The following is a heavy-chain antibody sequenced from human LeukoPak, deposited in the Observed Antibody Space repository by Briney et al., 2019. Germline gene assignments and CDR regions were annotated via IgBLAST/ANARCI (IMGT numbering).Heavy chain of an antibody. D-gene: IGHD3-10*01. Sequence: GESLRISCKGSGYSFTIYWISWVRQMPGKGLEWMGRIGPIDSYTNYSPSFQGHVTISADKSISTAYLQWSSLKASDTAMYYCARLVVRGVIEDYYGMDVWGKGATVTVSS. CDR2: IGPIDSYT. V-gene: IGHV5-10-1*01. CDR3: ARLVVRGVIEDYYGMDV. CDR1: GYSFTIYW. J-gene: IGHJ6*04.